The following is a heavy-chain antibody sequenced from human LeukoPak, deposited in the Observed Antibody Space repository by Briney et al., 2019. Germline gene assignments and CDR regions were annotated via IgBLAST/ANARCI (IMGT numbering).Heavy chain of an antibody. CDR3: ARDRFYGGAVTPIDY. CDR1: GGSISSSSYY. CDR2: IYYSGST. V-gene: IGHV4-39*07. J-gene: IGHJ4*02. Sequence: SETLSLTCTVSGGSISSSSYYWGWIRQPLGKGLEWIGSIYYSGSTYYNPSLKSRVTISVDTSKNQFSLKLSSVTAADTAVYYCARDRFYGGAVTPIDYWGQGTLVTVSS. D-gene: IGHD2-15*01.